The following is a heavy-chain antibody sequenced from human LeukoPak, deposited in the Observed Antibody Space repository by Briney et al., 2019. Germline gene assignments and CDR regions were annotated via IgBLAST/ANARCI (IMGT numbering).Heavy chain of an antibody. J-gene: IGHJ5*01. D-gene: IGHD3-16*01. CDR2: IYSDNT. CDR3: AVFMITFGGVIDS. Sequence: GGSLRLSCTVSGFTVSSNSMSWVRQAPGKGLEWVSFIYSDNTHYSDSVKGRFTISRDNAKNSLYLQMNSLRAEDTAVYYCAVFMITFGGVIDSWGQGTLVTVSS. V-gene: IGHV3-53*01. CDR1: GFTVSSNS.